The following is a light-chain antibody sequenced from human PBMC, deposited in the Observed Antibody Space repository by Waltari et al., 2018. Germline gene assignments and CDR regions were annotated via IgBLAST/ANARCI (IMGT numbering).Light chain of an antibody. CDR1: ALSKQY. CDR3: QSADSSGSVV. J-gene: IGLJ2*01. Sequence: SFELTQPPSLSVSPGQTARITCSGDALSKQYAHWHQQRPGLAPVLVIYQDSERPSGIPGRFSGSSSGKTVTLTLSGVQAEDEADYYCQSADSSGSVVFGGGTKLTVL. CDR2: QDS. V-gene: IGLV3-25*03.